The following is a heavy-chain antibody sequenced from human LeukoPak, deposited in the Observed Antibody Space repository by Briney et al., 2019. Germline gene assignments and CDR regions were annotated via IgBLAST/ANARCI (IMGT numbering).Heavy chain of an antibody. CDR1: GFSISSAGYC. J-gene: IGHJ4*02. CDR2: VCYSGTS. V-gene: IGHV4-31*03. Sequence: SQTLSLTCTVSGFSISSAGYCWSWIRQHPGKGLEWIGYVCYSGTSYYNPSLMSRISISADTSKSQFSLKLSSVTAADTAVYYCARDRNSGFDCWGQGTLVTVSS. D-gene: IGHD1-26*01. CDR3: ARDRNSGFDC.